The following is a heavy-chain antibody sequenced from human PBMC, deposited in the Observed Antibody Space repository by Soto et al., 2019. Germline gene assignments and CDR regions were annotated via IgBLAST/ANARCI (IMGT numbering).Heavy chain of an antibody. Sequence: QVQLVESGGGEVQPGRSLTISCAASGFTFSTYGMHWVRQTPGKRLEWVAVISYDGTNKFYSDSVKGRFTISRDNFKNTLTLQMNSLRADDTAVYSCAKDLQSYGDYDYYCYGMDVWGLGTRVTVSS. V-gene: IGHV3-30*18. CDR3: AKDLQSYGDYDYYCYGMDV. CDR2: ISYDGTNK. J-gene: IGHJ6*02. D-gene: IGHD4-17*01. CDR1: GFTFSTYG.